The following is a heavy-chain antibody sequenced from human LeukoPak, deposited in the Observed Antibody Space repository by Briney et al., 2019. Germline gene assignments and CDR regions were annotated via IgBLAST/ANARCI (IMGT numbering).Heavy chain of an antibody. J-gene: IGHJ3*02. V-gene: IGHV1-69*13. D-gene: IGHD3-9*01. CDR3: AREYYDILTGYYEAFDI. CDR2: IIPIFGTA. Sequence: SVKVSCKASGGTFSSYAISWVRQAPGQGLEWMGGIIPIFGTANYAQKFQGRVTITADESTSTAYMELSSLRSEDMAVYYCAREYYDILTGYYEAFDIWGQGTMVTVSS. CDR1: GGTFSSYA.